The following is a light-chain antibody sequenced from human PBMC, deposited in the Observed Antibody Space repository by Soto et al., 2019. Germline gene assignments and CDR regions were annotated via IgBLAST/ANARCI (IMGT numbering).Light chain of an antibody. CDR1: QSVTNY. CDR2: DVS. Sequence: SPGERATLSCRASQSVTNYIAWYQQRPGQSPRLLIYDVSNRATGVPARFSGSGSETDFTLTISVLRSEDSAVYFCQQYNNWPFSFGQGTRLAI. J-gene: IGKJ5*01. CDR3: QQYNNWPFS. V-gene: IGKV3-15*01.